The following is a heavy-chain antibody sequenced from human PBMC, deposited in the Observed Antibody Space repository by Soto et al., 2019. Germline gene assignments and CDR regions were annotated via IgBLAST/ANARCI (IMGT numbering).Heavy chain of an antibody. Sequence: LRLSCAASGFTFSCYAMHWVRQAPGKGLEWVAIMSYDGNNQYYADSVKGRFTISRDSAKNSLYLQMNSLRAEDTAVYYCARAAPPQDYWGQGTLVTVSS. CDR3: ARAAPPQDY. CDR2: MSYDGNNQ. J-gene: IGHJ4*02. CDR1: GFTFSCYA. V-gene: IGHV3-30*03.